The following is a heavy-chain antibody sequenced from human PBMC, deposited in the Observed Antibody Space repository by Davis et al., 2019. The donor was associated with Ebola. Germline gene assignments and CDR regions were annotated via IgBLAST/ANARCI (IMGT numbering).Heavy chain of an antibody. J-gene: IGHJ4*02. V-gene: IGHV4-34*12. Sequence: SETLSLTCAVYGGSFSGYYWSWIRQSPGKGLEWIGEIFDSGSTNYNPSLNSRVTLSVDTSKNQFSLKLTSMTVADTAVYYCARTTRGSGWFLDYWGQGTLVTVSS. D-gene: IGHD6-19*01. CDR2: IFDSGST. CDR1: GGSFSGYY. CDR3: ARTTRGSGWFLDY.